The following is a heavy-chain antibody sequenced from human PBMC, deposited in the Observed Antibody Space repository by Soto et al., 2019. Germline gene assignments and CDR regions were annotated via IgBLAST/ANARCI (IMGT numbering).Heavy chain of an antibody. Sequence: QVQLVQSGAEVKKPGSSVKVSCKASGGTFSSYAISWVRQAPGQGLECMGGNIPIFGTANYAQKFQGRVTITADESTSTAYMELSSLRSEDTAVYYCARGPGSGGPVTLVLYYWGQGTLVTVSS. CDR1: GGTFSSYA. CDR3: ARGPGSGGPVTLVLYY. D-gene: IGHD2-15*01. CDR2: NIPIFGTA. V-gene: IGHV1-69*01. J-gene: IGHJ4*02.